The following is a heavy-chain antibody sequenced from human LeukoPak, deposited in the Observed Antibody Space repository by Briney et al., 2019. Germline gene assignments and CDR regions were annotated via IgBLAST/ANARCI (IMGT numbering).Heavy chain of an antibody. CDR1: GFTFDDYG. J-gene: IGHJ4*02. D-gene: IGHD3-10*01. CDR2: IDWNGAST. CDR3: ARGSTMVSDY. Sequence: GGSLRLSCAASGFTFDDYGMSWIRQVAGQGLEWVSGIDWNGASTGYADSVKGRFTISRDNAKKSLYLQTNSLRAEDTALYYCARGSTMVSDYWGQGTLVTVSS. V-gene: IGHV3-20*04.